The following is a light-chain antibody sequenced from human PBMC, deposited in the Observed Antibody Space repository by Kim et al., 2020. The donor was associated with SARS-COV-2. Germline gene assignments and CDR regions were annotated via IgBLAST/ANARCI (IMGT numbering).Light chain of an antibody. CDR1: SRSTYY. V-gene: IGLV3-19*01. J-gene: IGLJ2*01. CDR2: GKY. Sequence: TVKIKSHGDSRSTYYSSRYQQKPGQAPILLIFGKYNRPSGIPDRFSGSSSGKTASLTITGAQAEDEADYYCNSRDKSLNHVIFGGGTQLTVL. CDR3: NSRDKSLNHVI.